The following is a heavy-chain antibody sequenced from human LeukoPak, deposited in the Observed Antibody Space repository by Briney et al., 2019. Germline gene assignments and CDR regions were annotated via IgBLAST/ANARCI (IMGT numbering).Heavy chain of an antibody. CDR1: RFTLDEYA. V-gene: IGHV3-9*01. CDR3: AKDKEPTDTAMVQLDY. CDR2: VSWNSGGI. Sequence: RSLRLSRAPSRFTLDEYAMRWVPQAPRKGLEWVSGVSWNSGGIGYEGYVKGRFTISRDNAKNYLYLQMHSLRAEDPALYYCAKDKEPTDTAMVQLDYWGQGALVTVSS. D-gene: IGHD5-18*01. J-gene: IGHJ4*02.